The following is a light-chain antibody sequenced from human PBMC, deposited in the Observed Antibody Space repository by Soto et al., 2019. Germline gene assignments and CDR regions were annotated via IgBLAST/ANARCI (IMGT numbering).Light chain of an antibody. CDR1: QSISSW. CDR2: KAS. CDR3: QQYYSSLAIT. J-gene: IGKJ5*01. V-gene: IGKV1-5*03. Sequence: DIQMTQSPSTLSASVGDIVTITFRASQSISSWLAFYQQKPGRAPKLLIHKASHLESGVPSMFSGSGSGTDFTLTITSVQAEDVAVYYCQQYYSSLAITFGQGTRLEIK.